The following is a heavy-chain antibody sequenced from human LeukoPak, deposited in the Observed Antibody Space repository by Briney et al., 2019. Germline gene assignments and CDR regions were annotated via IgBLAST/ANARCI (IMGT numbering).Heavy chain of an antibody. J-gene: IGHJ4*02. V-gene: IGHV3-21*01. D-gene: IGHD3-3*01. CDR1: GFTFSSYG. CDR3: ARVKSGTIFGVVVYLDY. CDR2: VSSSSTYI. Sequence: GRSLRLSCAASGFTFSSYGMHWVRQAPGKGLEWVSSVSSSSTYIHYTDSVKGRFTISRDNAKNSLFLQMNSLRAEDTAVYYCARVKSGTIFGVVVYLDYWGQGTLVTVSS.